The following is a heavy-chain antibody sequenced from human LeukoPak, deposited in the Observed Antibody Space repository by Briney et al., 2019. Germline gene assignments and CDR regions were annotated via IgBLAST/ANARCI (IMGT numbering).Heavy chain of an antibody. J-gene: IGHJ4*02. D-gene: IGHD6-19*01. V-gene: IGHV3-48*01. CDR2: ISSSSSTI. CDR1: GFTFSSYG. CDR3: AKEGSSGWYAYFDY. Sequence: GGSLRLSCAASGFTFSSYGMHWVRQAPGKGLEWVSYISSSSSTIYYADSVKGRFTISRDNAKNSLYLQMNSLRAEDTAVYYCAKEGSSGWYAYFDYWGQGTLVTVSS.